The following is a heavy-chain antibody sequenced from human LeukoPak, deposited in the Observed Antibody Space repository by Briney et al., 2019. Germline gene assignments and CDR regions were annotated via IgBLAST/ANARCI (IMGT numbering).Heavy chain of an antibody. D-gene: IGHD6-19*01. CDR1: GYTFTSYD. CDR3: ARAGYSSGWGGY. CDR2: MNPNSGNT. V-gene: IGHV1-8*02. J-gene: IGHJ4*02. Sequence: GASVKVSCKASGYTFTSYDINWVRQATGQGLEWMGWMNPNSGNTGYAQKFQGRVTMTTDTSTSTAYMELRSLRSDDTAVYYCARAGYSSGWGGYWGQGTLVTVSS.